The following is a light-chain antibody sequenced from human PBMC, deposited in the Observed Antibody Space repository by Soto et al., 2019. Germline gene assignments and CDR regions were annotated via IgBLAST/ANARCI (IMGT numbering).Light chain of an antibody. CDR2: GAS. J-gene: IGKJ2*01. V-gene: IGKV3-20*01. CDR1: QSVSSSY. Sequence: EIVLTQSPGTLSLSPGERATLSCRASQSVSSSYLAWYQQKPGQAPRLLIYGASSRATGIPDRFSGSGSGTDFTLTITRLEPEDFAVYDCQQFGGSLPRPLFGQGTK. CDR3: QQFGGSLPRPL.